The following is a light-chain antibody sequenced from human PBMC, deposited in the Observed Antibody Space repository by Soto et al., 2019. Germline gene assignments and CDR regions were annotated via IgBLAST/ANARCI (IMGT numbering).Light chain of an antibody. Sequence: QSALTQPPSASGSPGQSVTISCTGTSSDVGGNNYVSWYQQHPGKAPKLMIYEVTKRPSGVPDRFSGSKSANTASLTVSGLQAEDEADYYCSSYGGGNNLLFGGGTKLTVL. J-gene: IGLJ2*01. CDR3: SSYGGGNNLL. CDR1: SSDVGGNNY. CDR2: EVT. V-gene: IGLV2-8*01.